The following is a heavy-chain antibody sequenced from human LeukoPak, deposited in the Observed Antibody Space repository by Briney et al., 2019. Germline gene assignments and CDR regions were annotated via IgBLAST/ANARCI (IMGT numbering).Heavy chain of an antibody. CDR1: GGSISSSSYY. J-gene: IGHJ4*02. CDR3: ARHLWDCSGGSCNYFDY. Sequence: SETLSLTCTVSGGSISSSSYYWGWTRQPPGKGLEWIGSIYYSGSTYCNPSLKSRVTISVDTSKNQFSLKLSSVTAADTAVYYCARHLWDCSGGSCNYFDYWGQGTLVTVSS. V-gene: IGHV4-39*01. CDR2: IYYSGST. D-gene: IGHD2-15*01.